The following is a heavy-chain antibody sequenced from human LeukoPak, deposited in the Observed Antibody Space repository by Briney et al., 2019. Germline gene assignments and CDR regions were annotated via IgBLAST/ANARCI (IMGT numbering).Heavy chain of an antibody. CDR3: ARGSPLGGN. CDR1: GFTFSSSW. J-gene: IGHJ4*02. Sequence: GGSLRLSCAASGFTFSSSWMHWVRQAPGKGLVWVSHINSDGSNTKYAGSVRGRFTISRDDAKNTLSLQMNSLRAEDTAVYYCARGSPLGGNWGQGTLVTVSS. CDR2: INSDGSNT. V-gene: IGHV3-74*01.